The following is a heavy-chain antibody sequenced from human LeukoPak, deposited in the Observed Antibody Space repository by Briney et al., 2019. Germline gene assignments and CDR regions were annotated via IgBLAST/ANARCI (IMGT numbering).Heavy chain of an antibody. V-gene: IGHV1-69*04. Sequence: SVKVSCKASGSTFSNYGITWVRQAPGQGLEWMGRIIPILDVALYAQKFQGRVTITADKSTSTAYMELSTLRPEDTAVYYCARDQGVTDPPPYGLDVWGQGALVTVSS. CDR1: GSTFSNYG. D-gene: IGHD2-21*02. CDR3: ARDQGVTDPPPYGLDV. J-gene: IGHJ4*02. CDR2: IIPILDVA.